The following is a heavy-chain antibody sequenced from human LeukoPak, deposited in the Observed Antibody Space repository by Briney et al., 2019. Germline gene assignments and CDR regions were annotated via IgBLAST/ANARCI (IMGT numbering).Heavy chain of an antibody. CDR3: ARDHDYGDYHLDY. CDR2: IWYDGSNK. Sequence: PGGSLRLSCAASGFTFSSYGMHWVRQAPGKGLEWVAVIWYDGSNKYYADSVKGRFTISRDNFKNTLYLQMNSLKAEDTAVYYCARDHDYGDYHLDYWGQGTLVTVSS. D-gene: IGHD4-17*01. J-gene: IGHJ4*02. V-gene: IGHV3-33*01. CDR1: GFTFSSYG.